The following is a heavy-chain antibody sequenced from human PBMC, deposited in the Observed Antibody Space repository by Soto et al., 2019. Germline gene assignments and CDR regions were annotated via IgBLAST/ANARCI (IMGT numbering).Heavy chain of an antibody. CDR3: ARDSLNPLRDAAFDI. J-gene: IGHJ3*02. CDR1: GLIFSDYY. CDR2: ITNSGSMV. Sequence: GGSLRLSCAASGLIFSDYYMSCIRQAPGKGLEWVSYITNSGSMVYYADSVKGRFTISRDNAKNSLYLQMNSLRAEDTAVYYCARDSLNPLRDAAFDIWGQCTMVSVSS. V-gene: IGHV3-11*01.